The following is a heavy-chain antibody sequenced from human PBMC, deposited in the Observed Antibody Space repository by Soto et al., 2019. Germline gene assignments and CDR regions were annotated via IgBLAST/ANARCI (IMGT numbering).Heavy chain of an antibody. CDR2: ISAYNGNT. V-gene: IGHV1-18*04. CDR1: GYTFTSYG. CDR3: ARDGVRAVAIGAKYYYYGMDV. J-gene: IGHJ6*02. Sequence: QVQLVQSGAEVKKPGASVKVSCKASGYTFTSYGISWVRQAPGQGLEWMGWISAYNGNTNYAQKLQGRVTMTTDTSTSTAYMELRSLRSDDTAVYYCARDGVRAVAIGAKYYYYGMDVWGQGTTVTVSS. D-gene: IGHD6-19*01.